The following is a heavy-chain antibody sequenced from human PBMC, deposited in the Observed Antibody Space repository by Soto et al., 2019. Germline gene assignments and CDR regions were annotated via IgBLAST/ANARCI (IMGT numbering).Heavy chain of an antibody. V-gene: IGHV3-21*01. CDR1: GFTFNTFA. J-gene: IGHJ4*02. CDR3: ARESEDLTSNFDY. Sequence: GGSLRLSCAASGFTFNTFALTWVRQAPGKGLEWVSSISSTTNYIYYADSMKGRFTVSRDNAKNSVYLEMNSLSAEDTALYYCARESEDLTSNFDYWGQGTLVTVSS. CDR2: ISSTTNYI.